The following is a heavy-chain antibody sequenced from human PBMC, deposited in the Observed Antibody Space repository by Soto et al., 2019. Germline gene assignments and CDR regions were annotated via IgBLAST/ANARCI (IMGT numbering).Heavy chain of an antibody. CDR2: IYYTGST. D-gene: IGHD3-10*01. CDR1: GGSVSSHW. Sequence: SETLSLTCSVSGGSVSSHWWSWIRQPPGKGLEWIGYIYYTGSTNYSPSLKGRVTISLDASKSQFSLKLTSVTAADTAVYYCARGPGASDYYFDYWGPGTLVTVSS. V-gene: IGHV4-59*02. CDR3: ARGPGASDYYFDY. J-gene: IGHJ4*02.